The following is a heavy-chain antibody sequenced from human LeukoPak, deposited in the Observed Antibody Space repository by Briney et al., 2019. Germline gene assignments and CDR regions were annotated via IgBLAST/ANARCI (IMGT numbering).Heavy chain of an antibody. Sequence: ASVKVSCKASGYTFTGYYMHWVRQAPGKGLEWMGWINPNSGGTNYAQKFQGRVTMTRDTSISTAYMELSRLRSDDTAVYYCARNLDPEPPGPHSSSWDYYYMDVWGKGTTVTVSS. D-gene: IGHD6-13*01. J-gene: IGHJ6*03. CDR1: GYTFTGYY. V-gene: IGHV1-2*02. CDR3: ARNLDPEPPGPHSSSWDYYYMDV. CDR2: INPNSGGT.